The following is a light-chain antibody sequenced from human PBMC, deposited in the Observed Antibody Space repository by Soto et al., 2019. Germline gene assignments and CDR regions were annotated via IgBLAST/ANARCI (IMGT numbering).Light chain of an antibody. CDR2: AIS. Sequence: AVQMTQSPSSLSASVGDRVTITCRASQDVRNDLGWYPQKPGQDPKLLIYAISTLQSGVPSRFSGSGSGTDFTLTISSLQPEDSATYYCLQDATYPYTFGQGTNLEI. J-gene: IGKJ2*01. CDR3: LQDATYPYT. CDR1: QDVRND. V-gene: IGKV1-6*01.